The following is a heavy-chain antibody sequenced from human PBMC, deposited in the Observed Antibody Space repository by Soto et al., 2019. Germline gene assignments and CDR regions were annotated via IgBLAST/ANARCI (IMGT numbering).Heavy chain of an antibody. V-gene: IGHV4-34*01. J-gene: IGHJ4*02. CDR3: ARGLLLDLPDY. CDR2: INHSGST. Sequence: PSETLSLTCAVYGGSFSGYYWSWIRQPPGKGLEWIGEINHSGSTNYNPSLKSRVTISVDTSKNQFSLKLSSVTAADTAVYYCARGLLLDLPDYWGQGTLVTVSS. D-gene: IGHD3-3*01. CDR1: GGSFSGYY.